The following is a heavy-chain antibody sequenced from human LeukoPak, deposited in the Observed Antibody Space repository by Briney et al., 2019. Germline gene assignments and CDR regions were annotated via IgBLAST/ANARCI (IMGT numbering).Heavy chain of an antibody. Sequence: SETLSLTCTVSGGSISSYYWSWIRQPPGKGLEWIGYIYYSGGTNYNPSLKSRVTISVDTSKNQFSLKLSSVTAADTAVYYCARDSYYYDSSDYWFDYWGQGTLVTVSS. CDR3: ARDSYYYDSSDYWFDY. J-gene: IGHJ4*02. D-gene: IGHD3-22*01. CDR1: GGSISSYY. CDR2: IYYSGGT. V-gene: IGHV4-59*12.